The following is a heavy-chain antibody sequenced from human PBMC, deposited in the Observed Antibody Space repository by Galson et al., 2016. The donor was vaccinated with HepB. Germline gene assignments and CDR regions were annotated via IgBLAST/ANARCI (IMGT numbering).Heavy chain of an antibody. Sequence: SLRLSCAASGFTFGDYAMHWVRQAPGKGLEWVSGMSWNSGNTGYADSVKGRFTISRDNPKNSLYLQMTRLRVEDTAVYFCARSDYFGSGNYEFWGQGSLVIVSS. CDR3: ARSDYFGSGNYEF. CDR2: MSWNSGNT. D-gene: IGHD3-10*01. V-gene: IGHV3-9*01. CDR1: GFTFGDYA. J-gene: IGHJ4*02.